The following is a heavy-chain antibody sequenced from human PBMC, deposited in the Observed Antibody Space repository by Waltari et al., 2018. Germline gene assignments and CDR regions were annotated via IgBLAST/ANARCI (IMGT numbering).Heavy chain of an antibody. J-gene: IGHJ4*02. CDR3: ARHWDRGPIAAAGI. CDR1: GGSFSGYY. D-gene: IGHD6-13*01. Sequence: QVQLQQWGAGLLKPSETLSLTCAVYGGSFSGYYWSWIRQPPGKGLEWIGEINHSGSTNYSPSFQGQVTISADKSISTAYLQWSSLKASDTAMYYCARHWDRGPIAAAGIWGQGTLVTVSS. V-gene: IGHV4-34*01. CDR2: INHSGST.